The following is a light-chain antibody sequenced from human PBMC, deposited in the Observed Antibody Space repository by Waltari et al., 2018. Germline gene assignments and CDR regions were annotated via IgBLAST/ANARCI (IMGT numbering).Light chain of an antibody. V-gene: IGKV3-11*01. J-gene: IGKJ3*01. CDR1: QSVSSY. Sequence: EIVLTQSPATLSLSPGERATLSCRASQSVSSYLAWYQQKPGQAPRLLIYDASNRATGIPARFSGSGSGTDFTLTISSLEPEDSAVYYCQERSDWRGLTFGPGTKVDIK. CDR2: DAS. CDR3: QERSDWRGLT.